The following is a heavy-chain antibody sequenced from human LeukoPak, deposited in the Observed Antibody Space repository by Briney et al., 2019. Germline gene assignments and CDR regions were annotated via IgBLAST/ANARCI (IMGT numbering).Heavy chain of an antibody. CDR2: ISAYNGNT. CDR3: ARGSNWNDVGNWFDP. D-gene: IGHD1-1*01. Sequence: ASVKVSCKASGYTFTSFGISWVRQAPGQGLEWMGWISAYNGNTNYAQKLQGRVTMTTDTSTSTAYMELRSLRSDDTAVYYCARGSNWNDVGNWFDPWGQGTLVTVSS. CDR1: GYTFTSFG. J-gene: IGHJ5*02. V-gene: IGHV1-18*01.